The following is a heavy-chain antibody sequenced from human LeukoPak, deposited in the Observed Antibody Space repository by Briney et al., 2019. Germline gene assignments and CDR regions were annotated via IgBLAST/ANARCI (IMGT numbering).Heavy chain of an antibody. CDR1: GFNFSSYG. J-gene: IGHJ4*02. Sequence: GGSLRLSCVASGFNFSSYGMHWVRQAPGKGLEWVAVISYDGNNKYYADSVKGRFTISRDNSKNTLYLEMNSLRAEDTAVYYCAKYPSSSGWYYFDYWGQGTLVIVSS. V-gene: IGHV3-30*18. CDR3: AKYPSSSGWYYFDY. CDR2: ISYDGNNK. D-gene: IGHD6-19*01.